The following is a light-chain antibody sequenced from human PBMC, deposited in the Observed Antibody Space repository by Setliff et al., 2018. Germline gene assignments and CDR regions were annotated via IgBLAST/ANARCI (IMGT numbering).Light chain of an antibody. V-gene: IGLV2-14*03. CDR1: SSDVGGYNY. Sequence: QSVLTQPASVSGSPGQSITISCTGTSSDVGGYNYVSWYQQHPGKAPKLMIYDVSNRPSGVSNRFSGSKSANTASLTISGLQAEDEADYYCSSYISSSTFVFGTGTKVTVL. CDR2: DVS. J-gene: IGLJ1*01. CDR3: SSYISSSTFV.